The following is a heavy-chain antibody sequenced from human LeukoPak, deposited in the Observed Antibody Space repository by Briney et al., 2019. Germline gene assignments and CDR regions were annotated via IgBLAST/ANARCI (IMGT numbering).Heavy chain of an antibody. Sequence: SETLSLTCAVDGGSFSGYYWSWIRQPPGKGLEWIGEINHSGSTNYNPSLKSRVTISVDTSKNQFSLKLSSVTAADTAVYYCARARYYDILTGYYKAPYFDYWGQGTLVTVSS. V-gene: IGHV4-34*01. CDR1: GGSFSGYY. J-gene: IGHJ4*02. CDR3: ARARYYDILTGYYKAPYFDY. CDR2: INHSGST. D-gene: IGHD3-9*01.